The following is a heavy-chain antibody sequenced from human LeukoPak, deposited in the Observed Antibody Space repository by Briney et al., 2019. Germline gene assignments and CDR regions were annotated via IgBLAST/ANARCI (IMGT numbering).Heavy chain of an antibody. V-gene: IGHV1-18*01. J-gene: IGHJ5*02. CDR3: ARHGRAVMNVWFDP. CDR1: GYTFTNHD. D-gene: IGHD1-26*01. Sequence: ASVKVACKASGYTFTNHDISWVRQAPGQGLEWMGWISVYSGNTSYAQDFQGRVTMTTDTSTSTAYMELRSLRADDTAVYYCARHGRAVMNVWFDPWGQGTLVSVSS. CDR2: ISVYSGNT.